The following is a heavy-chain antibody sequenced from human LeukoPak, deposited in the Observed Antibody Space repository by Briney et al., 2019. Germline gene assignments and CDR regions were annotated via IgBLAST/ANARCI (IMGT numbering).Heavy chain of an antibody. Sequence: GSSVKVSCKASGGTFSSYAIRWVRQAPGQGLEWMGGIIPIFGTANYAQKFQGRVTITADESTSTAYMELSSLRSEDTAVYYCARADIVVVPAAPSYYYYGMDVWGQGTTVTVSS. CDR3: ARADIVVVPAAPSYYYYGMDV. D-gene: IGHD2-2*01. CDR1: GGTFSSYA. CDR2: IIPIFGTA. V-gene: IGHV1-69*01. J-gene: IGHJ6*02.